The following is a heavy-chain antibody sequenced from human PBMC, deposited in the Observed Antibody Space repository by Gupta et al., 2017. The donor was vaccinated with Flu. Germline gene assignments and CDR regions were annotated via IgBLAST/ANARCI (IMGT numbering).Heavy chain of an antibody. J-gene: IGHJ4*02. CDR1: GFTFDDYA. D-gene: IGHD1-1*01. CDR2: TDWNSGSI. V-gene: IGHV3-9*01. Sequence: EVQLVESGGGLVQPGRSLRLSCAASGFTFDDYAMHWVRQVPGKGLEWVSGTDWNSGSIGYADSVKGRFTISRDNAKNSLYLQMNSLRTDDTALYHCVKDRSASLEIFDYWGQGTLVTVSS. CDR3: VKDRSASLEIFDY.